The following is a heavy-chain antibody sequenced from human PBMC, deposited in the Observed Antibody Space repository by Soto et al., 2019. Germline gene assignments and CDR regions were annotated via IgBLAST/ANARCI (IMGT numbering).Heavy chain of an antibody. CDR2: IYYSGST. V-gene: IGHV4-31*03. CDR1: GGSISSGGYY. CDR3: ARAKLFLWFGELYY. D-gene: IGHD3-10*01. Sequence: QVQLQESGPGLVKPSQTLSLTCTVSGGSISSGGYYWSWIRQHPGKGLEWIGYIYYSGSTYYNPYLKIGVTISVDTSKNQFSLKLSSVPAADTAVYYCARAKLFLWFGELYYWGQGTLVTVSS. J-gene: IGHJ4*02.